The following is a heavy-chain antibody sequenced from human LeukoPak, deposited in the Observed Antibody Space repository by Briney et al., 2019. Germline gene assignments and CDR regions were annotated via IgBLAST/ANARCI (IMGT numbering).Heavy chain of an antibody. J-gene: IGHJ4*02. Sequence: SETLSLTCAVYGGSFSGYYWTWIRQPPGKGLEWIGSIYYSGSTYYNPSLKSRVTISVDTSKNQFSLKLSSVTAADTAVYYCASRDYYDSSGYLYTGDYWGQGTLVTVSS. V-gene: IGHV4-34*01. CDR3: ASRDYYDSSGYLYTGDY. D-gene: IGHD3-22*01. CDR2: IYYSGST. CDR1: GGSFSGYY.